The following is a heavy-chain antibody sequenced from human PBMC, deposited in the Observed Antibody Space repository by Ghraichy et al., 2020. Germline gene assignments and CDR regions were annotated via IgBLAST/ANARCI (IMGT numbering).Heavy chain of an antibody. D-gene: IGHD5-24*01. CDR3: ARDRGEMATIVAESTAQQSNDAFDI. CDR2: ISAYNGNT. J-gene: IGHJ3*02. CDR1: GYTFTSYG. V-gene: IGHV1-18*04. Sequence: ASVKVSCKASGYTFTSYGISWVRQAPGQGLEWMGWISAYNGNTNYAQKLQGRVTMTTDTSTSTAYMELRSLRSDDTAVYYCARDRGEMATIVAESTAQQSNDAFDIWGQGTMVTVSS.